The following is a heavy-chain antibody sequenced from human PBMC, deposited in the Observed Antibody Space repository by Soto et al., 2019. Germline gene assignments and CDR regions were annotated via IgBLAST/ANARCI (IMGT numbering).Heavy chain of an antibody. V-gene: IGHV4-34*01. D-gene: IGHD3-3*01. CDR3: AREGNYDLWSGYPGGWFDP. CDR1: GGSFSGYY. Sequence: SETLSLTCAVYGGSFSGYYWSWIRQPPGKGLEWIGEVNHSGSTNYNPSLKSRVTISVDTSKNQFSLKLSSVTAADTAVYYCAREGNYDLWSGYPGGWFDPWGQGTLVTVSS. CDR2: VNHSGST. J-gene: IGHJ5*02.